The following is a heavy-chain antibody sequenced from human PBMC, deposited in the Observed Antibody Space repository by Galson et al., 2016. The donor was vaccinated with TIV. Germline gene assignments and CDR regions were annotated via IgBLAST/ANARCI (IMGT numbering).Heavy chain of an antibody. J-gene: IGHJ6*02. V-gene: IGHV2-5*02. CDR1: GSSLRTSGVG. Sequence: PALVKPTQTLTLTCSFSGSSLRTSGVGVAWIRQPPGKALEWLALIYWDEDKRYSPSLNSRLTITKDTSKNQVVLTMRNMDPVDTATYYCGHSGWLGSYYYYGVDVWGQGTTVTVSS. D-gene: IGHD6-19*01. CDR2: IYWDEDK. CDR3: GHSGWLGSYYYYGVDV.